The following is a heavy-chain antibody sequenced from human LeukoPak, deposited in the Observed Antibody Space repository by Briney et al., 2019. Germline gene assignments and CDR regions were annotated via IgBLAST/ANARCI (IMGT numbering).Heavy chain of an antibody. CDR1: GFTFSSYG. Sequence: GALSLSCAASGFTFSSYGMHWVRPAPGKGLEWVAFIRYDGSIKYYADSVKGRFTISRDNSKNTLYLQMNSLRAEDTAVYYCAKWDGDYDGFDIWGQGTMVTVSS. D-gene: IGHD4-17*01. V-gene: IGHV3-30*02. CDR3: AKWDGDYDGFDI. J-gene: IGHJ3*02. CDR2: IRYDGSIK.